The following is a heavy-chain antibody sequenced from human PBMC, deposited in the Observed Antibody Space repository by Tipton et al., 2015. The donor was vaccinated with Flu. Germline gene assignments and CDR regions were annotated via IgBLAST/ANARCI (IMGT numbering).Heavy chain of an antibody. Sequence: SLRLSCAASGFTVSTNYMSWVRQAPGKGLEWVSVIYSIGSTYYADSVKGRFTISRDNSKNTLYLQMNSLGVEDTAVYYCARETSYCSGGSCDYWGQGTLVTVSS. CDR3: ARETSYCSGGSCDY. J-gene: IGHJ4*02. CDR2: IYSIGST. D-gene: IGHD2-15*01. CDR1: GFTVSTNY. V-gene: IGHV3-53*01.